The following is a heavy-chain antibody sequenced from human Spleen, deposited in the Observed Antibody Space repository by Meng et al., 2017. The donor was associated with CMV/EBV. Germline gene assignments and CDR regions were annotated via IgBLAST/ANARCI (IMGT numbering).Heavy chain of an antibody. CDR3: AGDFWSGYLN. CDR2: INHRGST. D-gene: IGHD3-3*01. J-gene: IGHJ4*02. CDR1: GGSFSGYY. Sequence: SETLSLTCAVYGGSFSGYYWSWIRQPPGKGLEWIGEINHRGSTNYNPSLRSRVNISVDTSKNQFSLKLSSVTAADTAVYYCAGDFWSGYLNWGQGTLVTVSS. V-gene: IGHV4-34*01.